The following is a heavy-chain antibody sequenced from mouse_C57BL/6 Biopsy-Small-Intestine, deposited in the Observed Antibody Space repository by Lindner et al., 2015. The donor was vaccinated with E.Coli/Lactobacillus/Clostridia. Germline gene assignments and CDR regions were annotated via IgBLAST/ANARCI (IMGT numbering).Heavy chain of an antibody. V-gene: IGHV3-6*01. CDR3: ARGYYGSSYVGYFDV. CDR2: ISYDGSN. J-gene: IGHJ1*03. D-gene: IGHD1-1*01. CDR1: GYSITSGYS. Sequence: VQLQESGPGLVKPSQSLSLTCSVTGYSITSGYSWNWIRQFPGNKLEWMGYISYDGSNNFNPSLKNRISITRDTSKNQFFLKLNSVTTEDTATYYCARGYYGSSYVGYFDVWGTGTTVTVSS.